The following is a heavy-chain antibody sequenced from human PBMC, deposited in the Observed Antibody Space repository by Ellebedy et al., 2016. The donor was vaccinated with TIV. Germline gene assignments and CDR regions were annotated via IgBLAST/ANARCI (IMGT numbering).Heavy chain of an antibody. V-gene: IGHV3-23*01. D-gene: IGHD3-16*01. J-gene: IGHJ4*02. Sequence: PGGSLRLSCAASGFTFSIYAINWVRQAPGKGLEWISAITTSGGSTYYADSVEDRFTISRDNSKNTLYLQMNSLRAEDTAVYYCAVRSDWDFGCYWGQGTLVTVSS. CDR3: AVRSDWDFGCY. CDR2: ITTSGGST. CDR1: GFTFSIYA.